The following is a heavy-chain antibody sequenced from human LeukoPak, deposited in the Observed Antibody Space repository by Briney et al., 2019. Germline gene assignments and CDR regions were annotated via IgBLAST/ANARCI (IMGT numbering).Heavy chain of an antibody. CDR1: GYTFTGYY. Sequence: ASVKVSFKASGYTFTGYYMHWVRQAPGQGLEWMGWINPNSGGTNYVQKFQGRITTTRDTSISTAYMELSRLRSDDTAVYYCAREDDGDYDRYYFDYWGQGTLVTVSS. D-gene: IGHD4-17*01. CDR2: INPNSGGT. CDR3: AREDDGDYDRYYFDY. V-gene: IGHV1-2*02. J-gene: IGHJ4*02.